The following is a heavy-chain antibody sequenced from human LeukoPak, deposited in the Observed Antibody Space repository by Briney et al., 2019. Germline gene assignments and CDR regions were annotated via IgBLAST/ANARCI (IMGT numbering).Heavy chain of an antibody. CDR2: IRYDGNNK. J-gene: IGHJ4*02. CDR3: AKVGGGGITIFGEDY. CDR1: GFTFSSYG. D-gene: IGHD3-3*01. Sequence: GGSLRLSCAASGFTFSSYGMHWVRQAPGKGLEWVAFIRYDGNNKYYADSVKGRFTISRDNSKNTLYLQINSLRAEDTAVYYCAKVGGGGITIFGEDYWGQGTLVTVSS. V-gene: IGHV3-30*02.